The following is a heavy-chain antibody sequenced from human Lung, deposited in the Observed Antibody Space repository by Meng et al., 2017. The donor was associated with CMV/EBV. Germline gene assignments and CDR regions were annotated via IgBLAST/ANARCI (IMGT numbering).Heavy chain of an antibody. Sequence: GGSLRLSCVVSGLNFRTYGMTWVRQASGKGLEFVSHINAESTNKGYADAVKGRFTISRDIAGSSVFLQMNNLRVEDAAVYYCTMDPEGDYDFDFWGQGTLVTVSS. CDR1: GLNFRTYG. J-gene: IGHJ4*02. V-gene: IGHV3-21*06. D-gene: IGHD4-17*01. CDR3: TMDPEGDYDFDF. CDR2: INAESTNK.